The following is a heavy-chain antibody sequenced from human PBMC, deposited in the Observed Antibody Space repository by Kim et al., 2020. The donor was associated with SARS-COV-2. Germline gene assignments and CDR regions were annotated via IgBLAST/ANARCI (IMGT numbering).Heavy chain of an antibody. J-gene: IGHJ4*02. D-gene: IGHD3-10*01. V-gene: IGHV3-15*01. CDR3: TTDLGSGSYFDY. Sequence: DYAAPVKGRFTISRDDSKNTLYLQMNSLKTEDTAVYYCTTDLGSGSYFDYWGQGTLVTVSS.